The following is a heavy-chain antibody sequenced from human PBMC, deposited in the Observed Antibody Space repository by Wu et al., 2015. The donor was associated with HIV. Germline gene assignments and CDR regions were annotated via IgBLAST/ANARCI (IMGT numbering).Heavy chain of an antibody. CDR2: IIPLFGTT. CDR1: GNTFNA. D-gene: IGHD6-19*01. Sequence: QVQLVQSGAEVKKPGSSVKISCKASGNTFNAINWVRQAPGQGLEWMGGIIPLFGTTDYAQIFQGRVSITTDESTTTAYMRLSSLTSEDTAIYYCASPRSPGFSSAWPTYFDYWGQGTLVTVSS. CDR3: ASPRSPGFSSAWPTYFDY. J-gene: IGHJ4*02. V-gene: IGHV1-69*05.